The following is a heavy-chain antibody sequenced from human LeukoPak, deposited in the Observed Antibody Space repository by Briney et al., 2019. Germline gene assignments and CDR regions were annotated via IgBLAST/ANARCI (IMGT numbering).Heavy chain of an antibody. J-gene: IGHJ5*02. CDR3: ARDDYRGVTNFDP. D-gene: IGHD3-10*01. Sequence: SETLSLTCTVSGGSISPYFCGWGRQTPGKGLGWIGYISYTGSTNYNPALKSRVTISVDTSKNQVSLQLTSVTAADTAVYYCARDDYRGVTNFDPWGQGTLVTVSS. V-gene: IGHV4-59*01. CDR1: GGSISPYF. CDR2: ISYTGST.